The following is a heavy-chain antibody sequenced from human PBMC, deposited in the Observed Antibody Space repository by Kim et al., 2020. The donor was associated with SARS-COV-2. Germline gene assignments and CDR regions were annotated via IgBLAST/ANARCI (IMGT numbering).Heavy chain of an antibody. CDR3: ARESDYDILTGYYESGWFDP. CDR2: INAGNGNT. J-gene: IGHJ5*02. V-gene: IGHV1-3*01. CDR1: GYTFTSYA. D-gene: IGHD3-9*01. Sequence: ASVKVSCKASGYTFTSYAMHWVRQAPGQRLEWMGWINAGNGNTKYSQKFQGRVTITRDTSASTAYMELSSLRSEDTAVYYCARESDYDILTGYYESGWFDPWGQGTLVTVSS.